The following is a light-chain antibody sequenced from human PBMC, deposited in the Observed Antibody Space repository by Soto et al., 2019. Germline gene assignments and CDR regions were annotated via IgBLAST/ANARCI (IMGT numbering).Light chain of an antibody. CDR3: LQSLETPQT. CDR1: QSLLHSNGHKA. J-gene: IGKJ1*01. V-gene: IGKV2-28*01. CDR2: LGS. Sequence: DIVMTQSPLSLSVTPGEPASISCRSSQSLLHSNGHKALYWYLQKQGQSPQLLIYLGSSRDSGVPDRFSGSGSVTDFARKISIVEAADVGVYYCLQSLETPQTFGQATKLEFK.